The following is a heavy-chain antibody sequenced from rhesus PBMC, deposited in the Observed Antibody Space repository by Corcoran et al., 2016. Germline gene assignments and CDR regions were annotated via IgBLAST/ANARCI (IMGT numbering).Heavy chain of an antibody. D-gene: IGHD3-28*01. CDR1: GGSISSSNW. CDR3: AGGYDSGYYIFDY. CDR2: ISGSSGST. V-gene: IGHV4-65*01. Sequence: QLQLQESGPGLVKPSETLSVTCAVSGGSISSSNWWSWIRKPPGKWLELIGYISGSSGSTYYNPSLKSGVAISTAPSKNHFSLKLSSVTATDTAVYYCAGGYDSGYYIFDYWGQGVLVTVSS. J-gene: IGHJ4*01.